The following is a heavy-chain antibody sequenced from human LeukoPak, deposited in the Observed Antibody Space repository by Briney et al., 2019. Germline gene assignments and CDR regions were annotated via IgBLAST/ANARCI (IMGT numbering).Heavy chain of an antibody. Sequence: PSETLSLTCAVYGGSFSGYYWSWIRQPPGKELEWIGEINHSGSTNYNPSLKSRVTISVDTSKNQFSLKLSSVTAADTAVYYCARWGLVGATSWFDPWGQGTLVTVSS. CDR1: GGSFSGYY. D-gene: IGHD1-26*01. CDR3: ARWGLVGATSWFDP. V-gene: IGHV4-34*01. J-gene: IGHJ5*02. CDR2: INHSGST.